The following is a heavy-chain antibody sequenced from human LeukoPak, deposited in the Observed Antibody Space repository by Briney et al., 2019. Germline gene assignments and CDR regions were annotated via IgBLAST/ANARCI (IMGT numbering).Heavy chain of an antibody. CDR2: IYHSGST. D-gene: IGHD4-23*01. CDR1: GGSISSGGYY. J-gene: IGHJ4*02. CDR3: ARTHTVVTPHFDY. Sequence: PSETLSLTCTVSGGSISSGGYYWSWIRQPPGKGLEWIGYIYHSGSTYYNPSLKSRVTISVDRSKNQFSLKLSSVTAADTAVYYCARTHTVVTPHFDYWGQGTLVTVSS. V-gene: IGHV4-30-2*01.